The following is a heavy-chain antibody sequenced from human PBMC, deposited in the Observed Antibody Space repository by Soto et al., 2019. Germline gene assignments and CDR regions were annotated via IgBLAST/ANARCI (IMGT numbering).Heavy chain of an antibody. D-gene: IGHD2-2*01. CDR2: IIPIFGTA. CDR3: ARASASRGSLYYYGMDV. J-gene: IGHJ6*02. Sequence: RASVKVSCKASGGTFSSYAISWVRQAPGQGLEWMGGIIPIFGTANYAQKFQGRVTITADESTSTAYMELSSLRSEDTAVYYCARASASRGSLYYYGMDVWGQGTTVTVSS. V-gene: IGHV1-69*13. CDR1: GGTFSSYA.